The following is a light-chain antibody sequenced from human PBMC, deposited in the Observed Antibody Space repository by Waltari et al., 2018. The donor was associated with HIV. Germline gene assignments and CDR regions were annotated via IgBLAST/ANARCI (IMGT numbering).Light chain of an antibody. CDR2: DVS. V-gene: IGLV2-11*01. CDR1: SSDVGGYNY. J-gene: IGLJ2*01. Sequence: QSALTQPRSVSGSPGQSVTISCTGTSSDVGGYNYVSWYQQHPGKAPKLMIYDVSKLPSGVPDRFSGSKSGHTASLTISGLQAEDEADYYCCSYAGSYTVVFGGGTKLTVL. CDR3: CSYAGSYTVV.